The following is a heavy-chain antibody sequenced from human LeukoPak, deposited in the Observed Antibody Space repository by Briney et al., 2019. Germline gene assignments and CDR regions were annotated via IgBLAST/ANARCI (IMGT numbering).Heavy chain of an antibody. Sequence: GGSLRLSCAASGFTFSSYSMNWVRQAPGKGLEWVSYISSSSTTIYYADSVKGRFTISRDNAKNSLYLQMNSLRAEDTAVYYCARDRGYFYWGQGTLVTVSS. CDR1: GFTFSSYS. J-gene: IGHJ4*02. V-gene: IGHV3-48*04. D-gene: IGHD5-18*01. CDR2: ISSSSTTI. CDR3: ARDRGYFY.